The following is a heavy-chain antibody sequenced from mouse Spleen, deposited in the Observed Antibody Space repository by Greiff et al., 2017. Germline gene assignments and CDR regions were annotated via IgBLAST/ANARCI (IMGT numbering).Heavy chain of an antibody. V-gene: IGHV1-15*01. J-gene: IGHJ2*01. D-gene: IGHD2-4*01. CDR1: GYTFTDYE. CDR2: IDPETGGT. Sequence: QVQLQQSGAELVRPGASVTLSCKASGYTFTDYEMHWVKQTPVHGLEWIGAIDPETGGTAYNQKFKGKAILTADKSSSTAYMELRSLTSEDSAVYYCTRWGPTMITAFDYWGQGTTLTVSS. CDR3: TRWGPTMITAFDY.